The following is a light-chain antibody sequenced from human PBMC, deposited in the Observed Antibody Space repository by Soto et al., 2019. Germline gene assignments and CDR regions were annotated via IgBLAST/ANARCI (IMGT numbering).Light chain of an antibody. V-gene: IGKV3-20*01. CDR3: QQYGSSPRGT. CDR2: GAS. Sequence: EIVLTQSPGTLSLSPGERATLSCRASQSVSSSYLGWYQQKPGQAPRLLIYGASSRATGIPDRFSGSGSGTDFTLTISRLEPEDFAVYYCQQYGSSPRGTFGQGTRLEIK. J-gene: IGKJ5*01. CDR1: QSVSSSY.